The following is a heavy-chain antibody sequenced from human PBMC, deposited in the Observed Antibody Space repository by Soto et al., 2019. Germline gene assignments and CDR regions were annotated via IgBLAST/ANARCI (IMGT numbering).Heavy chain of an antibody. V-gene: IGHV1-69*01. Sequence: QVQLVQSGAEVKKPGYSVKVSCKASGGTFSSYAISWVRQAPGQGLEWVGGIIPILGTANYAQKFQGRGTITADESTSTAYMELSSLRSEDTAVYYCARGDSSGYRFDPWGQGTLVTVSS. CDR3: ARGDSSGYRFDP. J-gene: IGHJ5*02. CDR1: GGTFSSYA. CDR2: IIPILGTA. D-gene: IGHD3-22*01.